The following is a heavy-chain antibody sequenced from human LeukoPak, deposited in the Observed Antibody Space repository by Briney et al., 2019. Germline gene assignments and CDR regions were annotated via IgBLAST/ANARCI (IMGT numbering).Heavy chain of an antibody. CDR2: ISAYNGNT. D-gene: IGHD3-22*01. CDR3: ARHFTDYYYDSRATSDAFDI. V-gene: IGHV1-18*01. J-gene: IGHJ3*02. CDR1: GYTFTSYG. Sequence: ASVKVSCKASGYTFTSYGISWVRQAPGRGLEWMGWISAYNGNTNYAQKLQGRVTMTTDTSTSTAYMELRSLRSDDTAVYYCARHFTDYYYDSRATSDAFDIRGQGTMVTVSS.